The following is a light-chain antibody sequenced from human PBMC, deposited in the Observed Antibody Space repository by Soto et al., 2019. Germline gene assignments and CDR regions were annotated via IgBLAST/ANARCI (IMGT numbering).Light chain of an antibody. J-gene: IGLJ2*01. V-gene: IGLV2-14*03. Sequence: QSVLTSPASVSESPGLSSTLSCAGTIRDIGAYNLVSWYQQHPGKARRLILYEARNRPSGIPLRISASKSRNPASLTISGLQAEDEAHYYCSSFTSKSTLIFGGGTKVTVL. CDR1: IRDIGAYNL. CDR2: EAR. CDR3: SSFTSKSTLI.